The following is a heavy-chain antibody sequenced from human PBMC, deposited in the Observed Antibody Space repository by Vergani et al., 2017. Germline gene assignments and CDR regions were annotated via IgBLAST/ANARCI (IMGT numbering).Heavy chain of an antibody. CDR2: ISSSSSTI. J-gene: IGHJ4*02. D-gene: IGHD3-22*01. CDR3: ARDTPLDNYYDSSGHPPGGY. CDR1: GFTFSSYS. V-gene: IGHV3-48*01. Sequence: EVQLVESGGGLVQPGGSLRLSCAASGFTFSSYSMNWVRQAPGKGLEWVSYISSSSSTIYYADSVKGRFTISRDNAKNSLYLQMNSLIAEDTAVYYCARDTPLDNYYDSSGHPPGGYWGQGTLVTVSS.